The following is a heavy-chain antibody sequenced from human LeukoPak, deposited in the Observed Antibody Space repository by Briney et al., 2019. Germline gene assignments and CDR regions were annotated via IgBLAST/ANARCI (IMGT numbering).Heavy chain of an antibody. J-gene: IGHJ6*02. CDR1: VYTFTTYY. CDR2: INPSGGGT. Sequence: GASVKVSCKASVYTFTTYYMHWVRQAPGQGLEWMGIINPSGGGTSYAQKFQGRVTMTRDTSTSTVYMELSSLRSDDTAVYYCARPPGYYYGLDVWGQGTTVTVSS. V-gene: IGHV1-46*01. CDR3: ARPPGYYYGLDV.